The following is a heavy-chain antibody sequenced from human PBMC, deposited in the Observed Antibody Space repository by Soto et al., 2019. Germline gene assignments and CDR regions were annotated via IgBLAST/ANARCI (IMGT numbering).Heavy chain of an antibody. J-gene: IGHJ4*02. V-gene: IGHV4-31*03. CDR2: IYYSGST. D-gene: IGHD4-4*01. CDR3: ARGVDYSNAYYFDY. CDR1: GGSISSGGYY. Sequence: PSETLSLTCTVSGGSISSGGYYWSWIRQHPGKGLEWIGYIYYSGSTYYNPSLKSRVTISVDTSKNQFSLKLSSVTAADTAVYYCARGVDYSNAYYFDYWGQGTLVTVSS.